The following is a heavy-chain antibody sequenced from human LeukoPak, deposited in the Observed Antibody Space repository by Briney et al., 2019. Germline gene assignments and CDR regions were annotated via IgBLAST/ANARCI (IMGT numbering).Heavy chain of an antibody. D-gene: IGHD1-1*01. CDR1: GYTFTSYD. V-gene: IGHV1-8*03. Sequence: ASVKVSCKASGYTFTSYDINWVRQATGQGLEWMGWMNPNSGNTGYAQKFQGRVTITRNTSISTAYMELSSLRSEDTAVYYCASPGELELHYPTYFDYWGQGTLVTVSS. CDR3: ASPGELELHYPTYFDY. CDR2: MNPNSGNT. J-gene: IGHJ4*02.